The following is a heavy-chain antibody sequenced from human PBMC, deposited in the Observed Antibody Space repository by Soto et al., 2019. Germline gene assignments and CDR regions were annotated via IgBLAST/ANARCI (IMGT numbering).Heavy chain of an antibody. V-gene: IGHV1-69*08. CDR3: ARDAGYCSGGSGYPLFSWFDP. J-gene: IGHJ5*02. D-gene: IGHD2-15*01. CDR1: GGTFSSYT. CDR2: IIPILGIA. Sequence: QVQLVQSGAEVKKPGSSVKVSCKASGGTFSSYTISWVRQAPGQGLEWMGRIIPILGIANYAQKFQGRVTITADKSTSTAYMELSSLRSEDTAVYYCARDAGYCSGGSGYPLFSWFDPWGQGTLVTVSS.